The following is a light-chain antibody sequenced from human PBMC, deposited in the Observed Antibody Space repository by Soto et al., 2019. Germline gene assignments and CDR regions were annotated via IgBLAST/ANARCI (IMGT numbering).Light chain of an antibody. V-gene: IGKV3-11*01. J-gene: IGKJ1*01. CDR3: QQHSHWPPWT. Sequence: EVVLTQSPATLSLSPGERATLSCRASENVRTFVDWYQQKPGQAPRLLIHGASNRATGIPARFSGSGSGTDFTLTINNLEPEDFAVYYCQQHSHWPPWTFGQGTRVEI. CDR2: GAS. CDR1: ENVRTF.